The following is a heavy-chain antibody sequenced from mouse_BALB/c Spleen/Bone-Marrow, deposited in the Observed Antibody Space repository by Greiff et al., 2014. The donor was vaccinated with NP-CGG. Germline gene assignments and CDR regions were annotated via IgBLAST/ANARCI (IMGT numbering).Heavy chain of an antibody. CDR1: GYSITSGYY. Sequence: EVQRVESGPGLVKPSQSLSPTCSVTGYSITSGYYWNWIRQFPGNKLEWMGYISYDGNNNYNPSLKNRISITRDTSKNQFFLKLNSVTTEGTATYYCARRGYGNLDYWGQGTTLTVSS. J-gene: IGHJ2*01. V-gene: IGHV3-6*02. D-gene: IGHD2-10*02. CDR2: ISYDGNN. CDR3: ARRGYGNLDY.